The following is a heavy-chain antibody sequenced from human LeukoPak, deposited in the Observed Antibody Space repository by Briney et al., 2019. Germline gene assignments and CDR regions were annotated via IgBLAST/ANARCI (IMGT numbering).Heavy chain of an antibody. CDR3: ARLKVGAYFDL. CDR2: VHYSGST. CDR1: GGSFSGYY. V-gene: IGHV4-59*08. J-gene: IGHJ2*01. D-gene: IGHD3-16*01. Sequence: SETLSLTCAVYGGSFSGYYWNWIRQPPGKGLEWIGYVHYSGSTRYNPSLKSRVTISVDTSSNQFSLKLSSVTAADTAVYYCARLKVGAYFDLWGRGTLVTVSS.